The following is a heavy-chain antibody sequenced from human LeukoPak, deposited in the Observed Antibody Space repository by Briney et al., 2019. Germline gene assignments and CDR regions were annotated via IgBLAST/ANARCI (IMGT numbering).Heavy chain of an antibody. Sequence: PSETLSLTCTVSGASISDYYWSWIRQPPGKGLEWIACMYYSGSTNYNPSLQSRVIMSRDTSKNRFSLRLSSVTAADTAVYYCARYSSGWWETSFDYWGQGTLVTVSS. V-gene: IGHV4-59*01. D-gene: IGHD6-19*01. J-gene: IGHJ4*02. CDR1: GASISDYY. CDR3: ARYSSGWWETSFDY. CDR2: MYYSGST.